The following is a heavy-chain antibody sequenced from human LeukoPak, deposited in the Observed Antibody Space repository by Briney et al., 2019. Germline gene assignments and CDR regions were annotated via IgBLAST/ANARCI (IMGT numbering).Heavy chain of an antibody. D-gene: IGHD3-16*01. J-gene: IGHJ4*02. Sequence: PGGSLRLSCAASGFTFSSYAMHWVRQAPGKGLEWVAVISYDGSNKYYADSVKGRFTISRDNSKNTLYLQMNSLRAEDTAVYYCARHAHTEGDEPPFDYWGQGTLVTVSS. V-gene: IGHV3-30-3*01. CDR2: ISYDGSNK. CDR3: ARHAHTEGDEPPFDY. CDR1: GFTFSSYA.